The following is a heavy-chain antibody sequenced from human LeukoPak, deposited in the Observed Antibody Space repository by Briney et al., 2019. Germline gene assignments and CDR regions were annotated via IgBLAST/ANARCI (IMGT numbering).Heavy chain of an antibody. V-gene: IGHV3-33*01. J-gene: IGHJ4*02. D-gene: IGHD2-2*02. Sequence: PGGSLRLSCAASGFIFSNYGMHWVRQAPGKGLEWVAVIWYDGSNEYYADSVKGRFTISRDNSKNTLYLQMNSLRAEDTAVYYCARDQKYQLLYLFDYWGQGTLVTVSS. CDR2: IWYDGSNE. CDR3: ARDQKYQLLYLFDY. CDR1: GFIFSNYG.